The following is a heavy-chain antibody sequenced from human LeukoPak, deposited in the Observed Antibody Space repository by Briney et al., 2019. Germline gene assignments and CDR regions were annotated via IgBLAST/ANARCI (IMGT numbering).Heavy chain of an antibody. J-gene: IGHJ5*02. CDR2: IYGSGNT. CDR3: ARGAVAYCGGDCYSEEWFDP. V-gene: IGHV4-59*08. CDR1: GGSISSWF. Sequence: KSSETLSLTCTVSGGSISSWFWSWIRQPPGKGLEWIGYIYGSGNTNYNPSLKSRVTISVDTSKNQFSLKLSSVTAADTAVYYCARGAVAYCGGDCYSEEWFDPWGQGTLVTVSS. D-gene: IGHD2-21*01.